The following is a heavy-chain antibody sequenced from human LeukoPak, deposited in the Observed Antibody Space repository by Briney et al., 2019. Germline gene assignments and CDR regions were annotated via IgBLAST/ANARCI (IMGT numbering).Heavy chain of an antibody. D-gene: IGHD3-22*01. CDR3: AKENYYESSGYYGFDY. CDR1: GFTLSSYA. J-gene: IGHJ4*02. V-gene: IGHV3-23*01. CDR2: ISGSGGST. Sequence: PGGSLRLSCAASGFTLSSYAMSWVRQAPGKGLEWVSAISGSGGSTYYADSVKGRFTISRDNSKNTLYLQMNMLRAEDTAVYYCAKENYYESSGYYGFDYWGQGTLVTVSS.